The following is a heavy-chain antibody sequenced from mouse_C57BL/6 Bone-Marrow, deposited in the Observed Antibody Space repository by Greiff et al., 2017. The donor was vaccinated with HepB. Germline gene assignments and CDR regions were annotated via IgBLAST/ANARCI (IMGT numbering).Heavy chain of an antibody. CDR1: GFNIKDDY. CDR2: IDPGNGDT. Sequence: VQLQQSGAELVRPGASVKLSCTASGFNIKDDYMHWVKQRPEQGLEWIGWIDPGNGDTEYASKFQGKAPITADTSSHTAYLQLSSLTSEDTAVYYCTTRRVTVVDPFDYWGQGTTLTVSS. CDR3: TTRRVTVVDPFDY. V-gene: IGHV14-4*01. D-gene: IGHD1-1*01. J-gene: IGHJ2*01.